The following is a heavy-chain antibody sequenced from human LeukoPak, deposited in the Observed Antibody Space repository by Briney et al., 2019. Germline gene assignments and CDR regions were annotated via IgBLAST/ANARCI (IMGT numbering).Heavy chain of an antibody. J-gene: IGHJ4*02. D-gene: IGHD4-17*01. CDR2: ISSDGNSK. Sequence: GGSLRLSCAASGYTFSNCAMHWVRQAPGKGLERMAVISSDGNSKNYADSVKGRFTISRDNSKNTLYLQMNTLRTENTAVYSCARNPYGDYYFDYWGQGTLVTVSS. V-gene: IGHV3-30-3*01. CDR1: GYTFSNCA. CDR3: ARNPYGDYYFDY.